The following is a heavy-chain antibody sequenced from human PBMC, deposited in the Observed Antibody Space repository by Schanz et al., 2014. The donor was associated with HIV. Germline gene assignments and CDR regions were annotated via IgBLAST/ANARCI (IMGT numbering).Heavy chain of an antibody. V-gene: IGHV1-69*01. D-gene: IGHD3-3*02. Sequence: QVQLVQSGAAVKKPEASVKVSCKASGYTFNDYFIHWIRQAPGQGLEWMGGIIPIFGTANYAQKFQGRVTIIADEFTSTAYMELSSLRSADTAVYFCARAAFSSEYYYGMDVWGQGTTVTVSS. CDR1: GYTFNDYF. CDR3: ARAAFSSEYYYGMDV. J-gene: IGHJ6*02. CDR2: IIPIFGTA.